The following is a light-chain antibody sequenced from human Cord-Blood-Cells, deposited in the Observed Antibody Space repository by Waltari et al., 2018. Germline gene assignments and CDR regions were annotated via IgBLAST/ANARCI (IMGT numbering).Light chain of an antibody. CDR3: CSYAGSRRV. J-gene: IGLJ3*02. CDR2: EGS. CDR1: SSDVGSYNL. V-gene: IGLV2-23*01. Sequence: QSALTQPAPVSGSPGQSITISCTGTSSDVGSYNLVSWYQQHPGKAPKLMLYEGSKRPSGVSNRFSGSKSGNTASLTISGLQAEDEADYYCCSYAGSRRVFGGGTKLTVL.